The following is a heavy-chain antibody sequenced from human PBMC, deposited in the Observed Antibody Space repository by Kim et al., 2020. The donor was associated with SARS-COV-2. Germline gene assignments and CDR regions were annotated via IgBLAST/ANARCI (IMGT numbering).Heavy chain of an antibody. V-gene: IGHV4-4*02. CDR2: T. CDR3: ASQSGWYLDS. Sequence: TKYTPSLKSRVTISMDKSKSQFSLTLRSVTAADTAVYYCASQSGWYLDSWGQGTLVTVSS. J-gene: IGHJ4*02. D-gene: IGHD6-19*01.